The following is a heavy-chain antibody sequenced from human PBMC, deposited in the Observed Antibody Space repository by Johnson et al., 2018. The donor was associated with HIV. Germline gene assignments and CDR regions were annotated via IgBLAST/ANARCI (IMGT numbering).Heavy chain of an antibody. J-gene: IGHJ3*02. D-gene: IGHD3-3*01. Sequence: QVQLVESGGGLVKPGGSLRLSCAASGFTFSDYYMSWIRQAPGKGLEWVALISYDGSNKYYADSVKGRFTISSDNSKNTLYLQMNSLRAEDTAGYYCARVSRSGYYLVRVFDIWGQGTVVTVSS. CDR3: ARVSRSGYYLVRVFDI. CDR2: ISYDGSNK. CDR1: GFTFSDYY. V-gene: IGHV3-30-3*01.